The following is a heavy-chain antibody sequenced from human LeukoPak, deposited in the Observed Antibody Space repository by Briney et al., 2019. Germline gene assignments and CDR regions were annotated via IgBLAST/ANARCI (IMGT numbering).Heavy chain of an antibody. CDR2: ISSSSSYI. CDR1: GFTFSSYS. J-gene: IGHJ4*02. D-gene: IGHD3-22*01. CDR3: ARDLEDYDSSGYYDY. V-gene: IGHV3-21*01. Sequence: GGSLRLSCAASGFTFSSYSTNWVRQAPGKGLEWVSSISSSSSYIYYADSVKGRFTISRDNAKNSLYLQMNSLRAEDTAVYYCARDLEDYDSSGYYDYWGQGALVTVSS.